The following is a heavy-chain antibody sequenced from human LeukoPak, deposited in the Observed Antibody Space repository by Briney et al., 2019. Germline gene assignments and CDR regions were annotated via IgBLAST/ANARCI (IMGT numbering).Heavy chain of an antibody. CDR2: ISGSGGST. V-gene: IGHV3-23*01. Sequence: GGSLRLSCAASGFTFSSYAMSWVRQAPGKGLEWVPAISGSGGSTYYADSVKGRFTISRDNSKNTLYLQMNSLRAEDTAVYYCAKAYDSSGYYRLRTNHYFDYWGQGTLVTVSS. J-gene: IGHJ4*02. CDR3: AKAYDSSGYYRLRTNHYFDY. D-gene: IGHD3-22*01. CDR1: GFTFSSYA.